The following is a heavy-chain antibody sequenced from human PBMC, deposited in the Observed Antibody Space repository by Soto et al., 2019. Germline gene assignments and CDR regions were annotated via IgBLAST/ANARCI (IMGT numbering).Heavy chain of an antibody. J-gene: IGHJ4*02. CDR3: ARTSFGYRSGGIDY. CDR2: IYYSGST. V-gene: IGHV4-30-4*01. Sequence: QVQLQASGPGLVKPSQTLSLTCTVSGGSISSGDYYWSWIRQPPGKGLEWIGYIYYSGSTYYNPSLKSRITISVDTSKNQFSLKLSSVTAADTAVYYCARTSFGYRSGGIDYWGQGTLVTVSS. CDR1: GGSISSGDYY. D-gene: IGHD6-19*01.